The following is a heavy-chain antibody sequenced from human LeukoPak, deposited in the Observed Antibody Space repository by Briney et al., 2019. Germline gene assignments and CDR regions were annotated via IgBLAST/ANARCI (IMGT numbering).Heavy chain of an antibody. CDR2: ISSSGSTI. CDR1: GFTFSSYE. Sequence: GGSLRLSCAASGFTFSSYEMNWVRQAPGKGLEWVSYISSSGSTIYYADSVKGRFTISRDNAKNSLYLQMNSLRAEDTAVYYCARDQVRSRPYSSSWHNWFDPWGQGTLVTVSS. J-gene: IGHJ5*02. V-gene: IGHV3-48*03. CDR3: ARDQVRSRPYSSSWHNWFDP. D-gene: IGHD6-13*01.